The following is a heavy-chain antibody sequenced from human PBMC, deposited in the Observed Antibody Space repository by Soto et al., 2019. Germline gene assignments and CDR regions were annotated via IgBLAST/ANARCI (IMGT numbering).Heavy chain of an antibody. D-gene: IGHD3-16*01. CDR2: ISSSSSYI. CDR3: ARHRGEDLRAFDI. J-gene: IGHJ3*02. CDR1: GFTFSSYT. Sequence: EVQLVESGGGLVKPGGSLRLSCAAFGFTFSSYTMNWVRQAPGTGLEWVSSISSSSSYIYYADSEKGRVTIARDNAKTSLYLQMNRLRPEDTAVYICARHRGEDLRAFDIWGHGTMVTVSS. V-gene: IGHV3-21*01.